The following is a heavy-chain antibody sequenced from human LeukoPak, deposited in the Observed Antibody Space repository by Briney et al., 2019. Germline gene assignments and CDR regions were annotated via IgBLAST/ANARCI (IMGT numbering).Heavy chain of an antibody. Sequence: ASVKVSCEASGYTFTGYYMHWVRQAPGQGLEWMGWINPNSGGTNYAQKFQGRVTMTRDTSISTAYMELSRLRSDDTAVYYCARDYDSRVGGYYFDYWGQGTLVIVPS. CDR2: INPNSGGT. J-gene: IGHJ4*02. CDR1: GYTFTGYY. D-gene: IGHD3-22*01. CDR3: ARDYDSRVGGYYFDY. V-gene: IGHV1-2*02.